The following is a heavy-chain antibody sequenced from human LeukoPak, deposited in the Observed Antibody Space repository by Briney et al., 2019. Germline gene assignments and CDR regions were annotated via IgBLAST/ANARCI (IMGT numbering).Heavy chain of an antibody. CDR1: GFTFSSYS. J-gene: IGHJ4*02. V-gene: IGHV3-21*01. D-gene: IGHD3-10*01. CDR2: ISSSSSYI. Sequence: PGGSLRLSCAASGFTFSSYSMNWVRQAPGNGLGWVSSISSSSSYIYYADSVKGRFTISRDNAKNSLYLQMNSLRAEDTAVYYCARGGVVRGVSDYWGQGTLVTVSS. CDR3: ARGGVVRGVSDY.